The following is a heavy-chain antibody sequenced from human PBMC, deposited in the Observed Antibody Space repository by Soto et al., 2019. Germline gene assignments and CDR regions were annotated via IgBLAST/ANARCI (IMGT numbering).Heavy chain of an antibody. J-gene: IGHJ5*02. CDR2: IYYSGST. V-gene: IGHV4-30-4*01. CDR1: GSSLSSGHYY. D-gene: IGHD2-15*01. CDR3: ARVGTPPSRGFDP. Sequence: SETLSLTCSLSGSSLSSGHYYWSWIRQPPGKVLEWIGYIYYSGSTYYNPSLKSRVTISVDTSKNQFSLKLSSVTAADTAVYYCARVGTPPSRGFDPWGQGTLVTVSS.